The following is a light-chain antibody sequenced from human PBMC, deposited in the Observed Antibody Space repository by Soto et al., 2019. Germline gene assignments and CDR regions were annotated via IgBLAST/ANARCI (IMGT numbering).Light chain of an antibody. CDR1: QSVSSN. V-gene: IGKV3-15*01. Sequence: EIVMAQSPATLSVSPGERVTLSCRASQSVSSNFLAWYQQTPGQAPRLLIYGASTRATDIPARFSGSGSGTEFTLTISSLQSEDFAEYHCQQYNNWPQTFGQGTKVDIK. CDR3: QQYNNWPQT. CDR2: GAS. J-gene: IGKJ1*01.